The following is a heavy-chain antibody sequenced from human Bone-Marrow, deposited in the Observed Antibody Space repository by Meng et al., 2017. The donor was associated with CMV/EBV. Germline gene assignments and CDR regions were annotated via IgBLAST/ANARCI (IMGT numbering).Heavy chain of an antibody. J-gene: IGHJ6*02. CDR3: AREFAPRTYYYGMDV. CDR2: ISSSGSTI. V-gene: IGHV3-11*01. CDR1: GFTFSDYY. D-gene: IGHD1-14*01. Sequence: GGSLRLSCAASGFTFSDYYMSWIRQAPGKGLEWVSYISSSGSTIYYEDSVKGRFTISRDSANNSLYLQMNSLRAEDTAVYYCAREFAPRTYYYGMDVWGQGTTVTVYS.